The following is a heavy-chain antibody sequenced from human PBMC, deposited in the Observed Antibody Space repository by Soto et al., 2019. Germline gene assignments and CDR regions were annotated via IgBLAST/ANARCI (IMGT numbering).Heavy chain of an antibody. Sequence: QVQLVQSGPEVKKPGSSVKVSCEASGGTFSNFAVNWVRQAPGQGLEWVGGIIPLFNVAKYAQKFEGRVTVVAVDDTSTAYMERTSLRSDVTAFSFCAASGRGVIVYDYKDTEGLDIWGQGVMVSVTA. D-gene: IGHD4-4*01. J-gene: IGHJ3*02. CDR1: GGTFSNFA. CDR2: IIPLFNVA. V-gene: IGHV1-69*01. CDR3: AASGRGVIVYDYKDTEGLDI.